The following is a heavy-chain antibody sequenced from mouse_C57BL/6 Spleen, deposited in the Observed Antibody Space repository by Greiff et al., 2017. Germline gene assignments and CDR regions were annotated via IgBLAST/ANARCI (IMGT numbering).Heavy chain of an antibody. J-gene: IGHJ3*01. Sequence: QVQLKESGPELVKPGASVKISCKASGYAFSSSWMNWVKQRPGKGLEWIGRIYPGDGDTNYNGKFKGKATLTADKSSSTAYMQLSSLTSEDSAVYFCAPENWDGLAYWGQGTLVTVSA. CDR1: GYAFSSSW. CDR2: IYPGDGDT. D-gene: IGHD4-1*01. CDR3: APENWDGLAY. V-gene: IGHV1-82*01.